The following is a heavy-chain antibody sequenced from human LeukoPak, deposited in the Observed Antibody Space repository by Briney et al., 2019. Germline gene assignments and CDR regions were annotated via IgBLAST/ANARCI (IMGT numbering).Heavy chain of an antibody. CDR1: GFTFSSYD. J-gene: IGHJ2*01. D-gene: IGHD6-19*01. CDR2: IGTAGDT. Sequence: PGGSLRLSCAASGFTFSSYDMHWVRQATGKGLEWVSAIGTAGDTYYPGSVKGRFTISRENAKNSLYLQMNSLRAGDTAVYYCARGRPNSSGWTSYWYFDLWGRGTLVTVSS. V-gene: IGHV3-13*01. CDR3: ARGRPNSSGWTSYWYFDL.